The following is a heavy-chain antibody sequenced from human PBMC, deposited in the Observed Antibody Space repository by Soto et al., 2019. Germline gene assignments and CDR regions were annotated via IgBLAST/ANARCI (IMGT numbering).Heavy chain of an antibody. CDR1: GGSFSGYY. J-gene: IGHJ5*02. V-gene: IGHV4-34*01. CDR2: MNHSGST. D-gene: IGHD2-15*01. CDR3: ARTSLGYCSGGSCYARLPGWFDP. Sequence: QVQLQQWGAGLLKPSETLSLTCAVYGGSFSGYYWSWIRQPPGKGLEWIGEMNHSGSTNYNPSLKSRVTISVDTSKNQFSLKLSSVTAADTAVYYCARTSLGYCSGGSCYARLPGWFDPWGQGTLVTVSS.